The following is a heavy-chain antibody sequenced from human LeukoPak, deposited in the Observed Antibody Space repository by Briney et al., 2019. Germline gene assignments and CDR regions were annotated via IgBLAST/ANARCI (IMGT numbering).Heavy chain of an antibody. CDR1: GFTFDDYA. D-gene: IGHD6-13*01. J-gene: IGHJ4*02. Sequence: GRSLRLSCAASGFTFDDYAMHWVRQAPGKGLEWVSAISGSGGSTYYADSVKGRFTISRDNSKNTLYLQMNSLRAEDTAVYYCAKESQQLPRLYYFDYWGQGTLVTVSS. V-gene: IGHV3-23*01. CDR3: AKESQQLPRLYYFDY. CDR2: ISGSGGST.